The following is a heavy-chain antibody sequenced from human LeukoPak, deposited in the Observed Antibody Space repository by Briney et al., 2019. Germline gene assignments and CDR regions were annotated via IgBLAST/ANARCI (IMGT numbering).Heavy chain of an antibody. CDR3: AKDWGIAAEYFDY. V-gene: IGHV3-43*02. CDR1: GFTFDDYA. Sequence: RGSLRLSCAASGFTFDDYAMHWVGQAPGKGLDWFSLTSGDGGSTYYADSVKGRFTISRDNSKNSLYLQMNSLRTEDTALYYCAKDWGIAAEYFDYWGQGTLVTVSS. D-gene: IGHD6-13*01. J-gene: IGHJ4*02. CDR2: TSGDGGST.